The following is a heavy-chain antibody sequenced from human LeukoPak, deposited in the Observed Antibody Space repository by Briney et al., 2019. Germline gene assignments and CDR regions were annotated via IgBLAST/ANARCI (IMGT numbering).Heavy chain of an antibody. V-gene: IGHV3-7*05. CDR3: ARGQLPGNY. CDR1: GLTFTRDW. Sequence: PGGSLRLSCAASGLTFTRDWMTWVRQAPGKGLEWVGNIKQDGSEKYYVDSVKGRFTISRDNARNSLYLQMNSLRAEDSAVYYCARGQLPGNYWGQGTLVTVSS. J-gene: IGHJ4*02. D-gene: IGHD2-2*01. CDR2: IKQDGSEK.